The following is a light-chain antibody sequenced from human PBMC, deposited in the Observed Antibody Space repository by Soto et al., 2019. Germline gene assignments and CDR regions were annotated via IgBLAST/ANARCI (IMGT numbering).Light chain of an antibody. V-gene: IGKV1-6*01. CDR2: AAS. J-gene: IGKJ3*01. CDR3: LQDYNYPLT. CDR1: QGIRSA. Sequence: AIQMTQSPSSLSASVGDRITITCRASQGIRSALGWYQQKPGTAPKLLIFAASSLQGGVPARFSGNGSGTDLTLTISSLQPEDFGTYYCLQDYNYPLTFGPGTKVDIK.